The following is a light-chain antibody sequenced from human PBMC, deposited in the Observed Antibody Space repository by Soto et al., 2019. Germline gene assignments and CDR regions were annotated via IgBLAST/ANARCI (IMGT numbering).Light chain of an antibody. Sequence: DVEMTQSPSTLPTSIGDRVTINCRASQNVSNWLAWYQQKPWKAPKLLIYKASRIESGVPSRFSASGSGTDFTLTINSLQSDDFATYFCQQYSKESTFGQGTKREIK. J-gene: IGKJ2*01. CDR1: QNVSNW. V-gene: IGKV1-5*03. CDR3: QQYSKEST. CDR2: KAS.